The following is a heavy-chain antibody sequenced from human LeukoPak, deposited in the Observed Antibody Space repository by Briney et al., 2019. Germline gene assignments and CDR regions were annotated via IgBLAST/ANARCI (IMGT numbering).Heavy chain of an antibody. CDR1: GFTFSSYW. CDR2: INSDSSTT. CDR3: ARVGYSSSWYIDY. D-gene: IGHD6-13*01. V-gene: IGHV3-74*01. Sequence: AGGSLRLSCAASGFTFSSYWMHWVRQAPGKGLVWVSRINSDSSTTTYADSVRGRFTISRDNAKNTLYLQMNSLRAEDTAVYYCARVGYSSSWYIDYWGQGTGATVSS. J-gene: IGHJ4*02.